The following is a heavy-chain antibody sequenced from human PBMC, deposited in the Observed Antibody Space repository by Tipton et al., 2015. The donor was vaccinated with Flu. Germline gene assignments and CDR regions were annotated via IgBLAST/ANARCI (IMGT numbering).Heavy chain of an antibody. D-gene: IGHD3-10*01. J-gene: IGHJ4*02. CDR1: GGSLSSYY. V-gene: IGHV4-4*07. Sequence: TLSLTCTVSGGSLSSYYWSWIRQPAGKGLEWIGRIYTSGNTNYNPSLNSRLTMSVDPSKNQFSLRLNSVTAADTAVYYCARGSGSGTFLIFDLWGQGTLVTVSS. CDR3: ARGSGSGTFLIFDL. CDR2: IYTSGNT.